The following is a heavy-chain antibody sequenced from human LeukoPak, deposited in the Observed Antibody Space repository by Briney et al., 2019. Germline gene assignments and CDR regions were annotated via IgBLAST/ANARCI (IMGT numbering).Heavy chain of an antibody. D-gene: IGHD3-3*01. V-gene: IGHV1-18*01. CDR1: GYTFTSYG. Sequence: ASVKGSCKASGYTFTSYGISWVRQAPGQGLEWMGWISAYDGNTNYAQKLQGRVTMTTDTSTSTAYMELRSLRSDDTAVYYCARDYDFWSGYYIHYWGQGTLVTVSS. CDR3: ARDYDFWSGYYIHY. CDR2: ISAYDGNT. J-gene: IGHJ4*02.